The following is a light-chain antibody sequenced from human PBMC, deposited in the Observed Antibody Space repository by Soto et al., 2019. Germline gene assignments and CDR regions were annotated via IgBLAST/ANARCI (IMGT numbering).Light chain of an antibody. CDR2: SNN. V-gene: IGLV1-44*01. J-gene: IGLJ3*02. Sequence: QSVLTQPPSASGTPGQRVTISCSGSNSNIGTNSMNWYQQLPGTAPKLLIHSNNQRPSGVPDRFSGSKSGTSASLAISGLQSEDEADYYCAAWDGSLNGCVFGGGTTLTVL. CDR3: AAWDGSLNGCV. CDR1: NSNIGTNS.